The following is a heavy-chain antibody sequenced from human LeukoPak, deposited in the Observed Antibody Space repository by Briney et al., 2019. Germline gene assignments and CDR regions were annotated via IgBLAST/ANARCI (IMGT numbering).Heavy chain of an antibody. CDR2: ITQGGTDK. V-gene: IGHV3-7*01. Sequence: GGTLRLSCAASGFPLSNHWMTWVRQAPGQGLEWVATITQGGTDKFYVDSVKGRFTISGDNAKNSLYLQMNSLRAEDTAVYYCARDPFELWGQGTLVTVSS. D-gene: IGHD1-26*01. J-gene: IGHJ4*02. CDR1: GFPLSNHW. CDR3: ARDPFEL.